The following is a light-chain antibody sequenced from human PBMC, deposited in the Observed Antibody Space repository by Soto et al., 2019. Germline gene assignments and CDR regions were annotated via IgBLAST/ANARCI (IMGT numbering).Light chain of an antibody. CDR2: AAS. CDR3: QQSYNTWT. Sequence: DIQMTQSPSSLSASVGDRVTVTCRASHSVGNFVNWYQQKSGTDPKLLIYAASNLKDGVPSRFIGSGSVTDFSLTISSLQPEDFATYYCQQSYNTWTFGQGTKVEIK. J-gene: IGKJ1*01. V-gene: IGKV1-39*01. CDR1: HSVGNF.